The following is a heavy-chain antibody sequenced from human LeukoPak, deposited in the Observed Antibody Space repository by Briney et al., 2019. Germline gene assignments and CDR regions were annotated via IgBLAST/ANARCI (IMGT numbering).Heavy chain of an antibody. J-gene: IGHJ6*02. Sequence: SETLSLPCTVSGRSKSSYYWSWLRQPPGRGLEWIGYIYYSGSSNYNPSLKSRVTIAVDTSKNQFSLKLSSVTAADTAGYYCAMANLYYYYGMDVWGQGTTVTVSS. V-gene: IGHV4-59*01. CDR2: IYYSGSS. CDR1: GRSKSSYY. CDR3: AMANLYYYYGMDV.